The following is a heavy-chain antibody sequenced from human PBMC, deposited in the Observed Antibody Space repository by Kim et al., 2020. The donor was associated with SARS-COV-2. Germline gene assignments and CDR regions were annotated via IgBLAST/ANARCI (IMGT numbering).Heavy chain of an antibody. V-gene: IGHV3-7*01. CDR3: ARDSAKIYDYVWGSYLDF. Sequence: GGSLRLSCSASGFTFSSYCMSWVRQAPGKGLEWVANIKQDGSEKYYVDSVKGRFTISRDNAKNSLYLQMNSLRAEDTAVYYCARDSAKIYDYVWGSYLDFWGQGTLVTVSS. D-gene: IGHD3-16*02. CDR2: IKQDGSEK. J-gene: IGHJ4*02. CDR1: GFTFSSYC.